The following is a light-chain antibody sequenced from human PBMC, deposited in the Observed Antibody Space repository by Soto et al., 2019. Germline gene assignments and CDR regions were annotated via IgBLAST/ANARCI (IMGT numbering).Light chain of an antibody. CDR1: QDISSA. CDR3: QQFNSYPLT. J-gene: IGKJ3*01. V-gene: IGKV1-13*02. Sequence: AIQLTQSPSSLSASVGDRVTVTCRTSQDISSALAWYQQRRGQPPKLLIFGGTNLADGVPSRFSGSGSGTDFTHPISSLQPEDFATYSCQQFNSYPLTFGPGTKVDI. CDR2: GGT.